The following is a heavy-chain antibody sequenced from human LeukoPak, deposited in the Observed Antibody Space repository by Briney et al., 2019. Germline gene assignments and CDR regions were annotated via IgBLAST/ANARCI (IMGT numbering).Heavy chain of an antibody. CDR1: GVSTSSHY. J-gene: IGHJ3*02. Sequence: SETLSLSCTVSGVSTSSHYWSWIRQPPGKGLDYIGYIYHSGSTNYNPSLRSRVNMSVDTSKKQFSLRLSSVTAADTAVYYCARLTGMTGAFDIWSQGTMVTVSS. V-gene: IGHV4-59*11. CDR2: IYHSGST. D-gene: IGHD1-20*01. CDR3: ARLTGMTGAFDI.